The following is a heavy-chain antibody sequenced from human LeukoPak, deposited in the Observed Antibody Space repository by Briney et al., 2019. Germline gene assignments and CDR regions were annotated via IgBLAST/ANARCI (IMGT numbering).Heavy chain of an antibody. J-gene: IGHJ4*02. V-gene: IGHV4-34*01. CDR2: ISHSGST. CDR1: GGSFSGYY. D-gene: IGHD3-9*01. CDR3: ARGLVFDWLSRPKYYFDY. Sequence: PSETLSLTCAVYGGSFSGYYWSWIRQPPGKGLEWIGEISHSGSTNYNPSLKSQVTISVDTSKNQFSLKLSSVTAADTAVYYCARGLVFDWLSRPKYYFDYWGQGTLVTVSS.